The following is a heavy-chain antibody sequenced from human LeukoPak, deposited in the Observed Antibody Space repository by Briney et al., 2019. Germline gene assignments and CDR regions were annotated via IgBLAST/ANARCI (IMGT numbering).Heavy chain of an antibody. CDR2: INHSGST. J-gene: IGHJ4*02. CDR3: ARTQWLAPNYYFDY. Sequence: SETLSLTCAVYGGSFSGYYWSWIRQPPGEGLEWIGEINHSGSTNYNPSLKSRVTISVDTSKNQFSLKLSSVTAADTAVYYCARTQWLAPNYYFDYWGQGTLVTVSP. V-gene: IGHV4-34*01. CDR1: GGSFSGYY. D-gene: IGHD6-19*01.